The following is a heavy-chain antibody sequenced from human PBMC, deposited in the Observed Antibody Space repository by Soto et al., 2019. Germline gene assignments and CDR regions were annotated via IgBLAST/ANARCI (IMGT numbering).Heavy chain of an antibody. Sequence: QVQLVQSGAEVKKPGASVKVSCKASGYTFTSYGISWVRQAPGQGLEWMGWISAYNGNTNYAQKLQGRVTMTTDTSTXXAXMXXSSLRSDDTAVYYCARIVSVRDGYNLGYYYYGMDVWGQGTTVTVSS. V-gene: IGHV1-18*01. J-gene: IGHJ6*02. CDR2: ISAYNGNT. CDR1: GYTFTSYG. D-gene: IGHD5-12*01. CDR3: ARIVSVRDGYNLGYYYYGMDV.